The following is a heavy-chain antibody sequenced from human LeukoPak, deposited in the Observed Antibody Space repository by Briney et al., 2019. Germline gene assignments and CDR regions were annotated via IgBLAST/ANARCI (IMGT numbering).Heavy chain of an antibody. CDR3: ARGGYQLPYKYFDY. CDR2: IYYSGST. V-gene: IGHV4-59*01. Sequence: KPSETLSLTCTVSGGSISSYYWSWIRQPPGKGLEWIGYIYYSGSTNYNPSLKSRVTISVDTSKNQFSLKLSSVTAADTAVYYCARGGYQLPYKYFDYWGQGTLVTVSS. CDR1: GGSISSYY. J-gene: IGHJ4*02. D-gene: IGHD2-2*02.